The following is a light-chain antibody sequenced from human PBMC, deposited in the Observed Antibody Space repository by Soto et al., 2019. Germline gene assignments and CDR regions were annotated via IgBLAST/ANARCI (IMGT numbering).Light chain of an antibody. CDR1: SGHSNYA. V-gene: IGLV4-69*01. CDR3: QTWGSGIVV. Sequence: QLVLTQSPSASASLGASVKLTCTLRSGHSNYAIAWHQQQSEKGPRFLMNLNSDGSHSKGDGIPDRFSGSSSGAERYLTISSLQSEDEADYYCQTWGSGIVVFGGGTKVTVL. CDR2: LNSDGSH. J-gene: IGLJ2*01.